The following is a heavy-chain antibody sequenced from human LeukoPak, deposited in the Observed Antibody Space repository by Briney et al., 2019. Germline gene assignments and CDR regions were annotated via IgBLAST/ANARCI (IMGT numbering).Heavy chain of an antibody. CDR2: IYSGGST. D-gene: IGHD3-22*01. J-gene: IGHJ3*02. V-gene: IGHV3-53*01. Sequence: GGSLRLSCAASGFTFSSNYMSWVRQAPGKGLEWVSVIYSGGSTYYADSVKGRFTISRDNSKNTLYLQMNSLRAEDTAVYYCARHSSGYYFAFDIWGQGTMVTVSS. CDR3: ARHSSGYYFAFDI. CDR1: GFTFSSNY.